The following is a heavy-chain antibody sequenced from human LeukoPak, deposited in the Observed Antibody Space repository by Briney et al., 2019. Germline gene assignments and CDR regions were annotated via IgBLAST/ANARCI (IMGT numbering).Heavy chain of an antibody. CDR2: ISAYNGNT. CDR3: TRDGYCSSTSCYASDY. D-gene: IGHD2-2*03. Sequence: GASVKVSCKASGYTFTSYGISWVRQAPGQGLEWMGWISAYNGNTNYAQKLQGRVTMTTDTSTSTAYMELRSLRSDDTAVCYCTRDGYCSSTSCYASDYWGQGTLVTVSS. V-gene: IGHV1-18*01. CDR1: GYTFTSYG. J-gene: IGHJ4*02.